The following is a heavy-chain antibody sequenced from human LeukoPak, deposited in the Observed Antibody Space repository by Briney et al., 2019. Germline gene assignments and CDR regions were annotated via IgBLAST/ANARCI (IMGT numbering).Heavy chain of an antibody. J-gene: IGHJ4*02. CDR3: AREVSGSHEDDY. CDR1: GGSFSGYY. CDR2: INPSRNT. V-gene: IGHV4-34*01. Sequence: PSETLSLTCAVFGGSFSGYYWNWIRQPPGKGLEWIGQINPSRNTNYNPSPKSRVTISVDTSKKQFSLKLSSVTAADTAVYYCAREVSGSHEDDYWGQGTLVTVSS. D-gene: IGHD3-10*01.